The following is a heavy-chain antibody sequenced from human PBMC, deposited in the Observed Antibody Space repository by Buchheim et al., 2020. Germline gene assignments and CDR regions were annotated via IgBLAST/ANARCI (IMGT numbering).Heavy chain of an antibody. D-gene: IGHD2-2*02. CDR2: IAFDGSDK. CDR3: ARDFNTLIGH. J-gene: IGHJ4*02. CDR1: GFTFRSYA. V-gene: IGHV3-30*04. Sequence: QVQLVESGGGVVQPGRSLRLSCAASGFTFRSYAMHWVRQAPGKGLEWVTHIAFDGSDKYYADSVKGRFTVSRDNSKNTLYLEMNSLRAEDTALYYCARDFNTLIGHWGQGTL.